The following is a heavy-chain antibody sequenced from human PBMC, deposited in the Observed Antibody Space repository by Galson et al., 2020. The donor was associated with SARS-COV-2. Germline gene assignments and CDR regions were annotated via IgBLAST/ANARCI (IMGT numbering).Heavy chain of an antibody. CDR3: ARDERNYYGSWRFDP. CDR2: MNPNSGNT. CDR1: GYAFTNYD. V-gene: IGHV1-8*01. Sequence: ASVKVSCKASGYAFTNYDINWVRQATGQGLEWMGWMNPNSGNTGYAQKFQGRVTMTRNTSISTAYMELSSLTSKDTAVYYCARDERNYYGSWRFDPWGQGTLVTVSS. D-gene: IGHD3-10*01. J-gene: IGHJ5*02.